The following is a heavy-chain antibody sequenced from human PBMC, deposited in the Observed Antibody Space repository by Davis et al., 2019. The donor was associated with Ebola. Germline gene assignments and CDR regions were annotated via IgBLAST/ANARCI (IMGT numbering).Heavy chain of an antibody. CDR2: IKDKTDGGPI. V-gene: IGHV3-15*01. J-gene: IGHJ6*03. Sequence: PGGSLRLSCTVSGVSIGSSNYYWGWVRQAPGKGLEWVGRIKDKTDGGPITYAAPVRGIFTISRDESQNTLYLQMHSLKTEDTAVYYCNTEFYGVAPNFTDYMDVWGKGTTVTVSS. CDR1: GVSIGSSNYY. D-gene: IGHD4-17*01. CDR3: NTEFYGVAPNFTDYMDV.